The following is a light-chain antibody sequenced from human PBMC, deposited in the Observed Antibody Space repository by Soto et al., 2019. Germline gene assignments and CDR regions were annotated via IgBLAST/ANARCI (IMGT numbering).Light chain of an antibody. V-gene: IGKV1-5*01. Sequence: DIQLTQSPSTLSASVGDRVTITCRASQDIYNWLAWYQQKPGKAPKFLIYDASILQSGVPSRFSGSGSGTEFTLTITSLQPDDFATYYCQRYNSNSWTFGQGTRVDFK. J-gene: IGKJ1*01. CDR3: QRYNSNSWT. CDR1: QDIYNW. CDR2: DAS.